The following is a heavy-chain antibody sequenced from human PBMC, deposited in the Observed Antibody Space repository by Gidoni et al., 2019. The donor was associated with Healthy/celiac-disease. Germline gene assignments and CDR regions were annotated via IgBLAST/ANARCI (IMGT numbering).Heavy chain of an antibody. CDR1: GGSISSYH. J-gene: IGHJ4*02. Sequence: QVQPPADGPGPAKPSATPSPTPTVSGGSISSYHWSWIRQPAGKGLEWIGRIYTSGSTNYNPSLKSRVTMSVDTSKNQFSLKLSSVTAADTAVYYCARAIYSYGPIDYWGQGTLVTVSS. V-gene: IGHV4-4*07. CDR2: IYTSGST. D-gene: IGHD5-18*01. CDR3: ARAIYSYGPIDY.